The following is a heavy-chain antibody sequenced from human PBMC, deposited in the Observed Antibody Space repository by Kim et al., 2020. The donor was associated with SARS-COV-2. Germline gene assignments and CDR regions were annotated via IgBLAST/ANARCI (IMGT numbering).Heavy chain of an antibody. Sequence: SETLSLTCPVSEVSINSHWWSWVRQPPGKGLEWIAEVSQGGTFNYNPSLKSRVTISIDNSKKQFSLKLSSVTAADTAIYYCATRAYHFASYFWGRGTLVTVSS. CDR3: ATRAYHFASYF. CDR2: VSQGGTF. J-gene: IGHJ4*02. V-gene: IGHV4-4*02. D-gene: IGHD3-3*02. CDR1: EVSINSHW.